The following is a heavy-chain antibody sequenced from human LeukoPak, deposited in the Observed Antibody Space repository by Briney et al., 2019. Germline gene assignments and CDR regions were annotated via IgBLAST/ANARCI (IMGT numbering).Heavy chain of an antibody. CDR1: GGSISSYY. J-gene: IGHJ6*02. V-gene: IGHV4-59*01. CDR3: ARDVRYDFWSGYSHDYGMDV. Sequence: PSETLSLTCAVSGGSISSYYWSWIRQPPGKGLEWIGYIYYSGSTNYNPSLKSRVTISVDTSKNQFSLKLSSVTAADTAVYYCARDVRYDFWSGYSHDYGMDVWGQGTTVTVSS. CDR2: IYYSGST. D-gene: IGHD3-3*01.